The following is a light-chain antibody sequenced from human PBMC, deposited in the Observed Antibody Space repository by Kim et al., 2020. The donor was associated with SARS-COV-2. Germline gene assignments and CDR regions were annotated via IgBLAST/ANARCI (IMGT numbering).Light chain of an antibody. Sequence: SPWERAALSCRASQGVSSSYLAWYQQKPGQAPRLLIYGASSRATGIPDRFSGGGSGTDFTLTISRLEPEDFAVYYCQQYDISPLTFGGGTKVDIK. CDR1: QGVSSSY. J-gene: IGKJ4*01. V-gene: IGKV3-20*01. CDR3: QQYDISPLT. CDR2: GAS.